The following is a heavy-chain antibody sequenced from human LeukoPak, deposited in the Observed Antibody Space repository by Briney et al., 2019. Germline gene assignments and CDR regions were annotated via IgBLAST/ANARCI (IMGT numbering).Heavy chain of an antibody. Sequence: SETLSLTCTASGYSISSGYYWGWIRQPPGKGLEWIGSIYHSGSTYYNPSLKSRVTISVDTSKNQFSLKLSSVTAADTAVYYCARDLPSFLAGKVDYWGQGTLVTVSS. D-gene: IGHD1-14*01. J-gene: IGHJ4*02. CDR2: IYHSGST. CDR1: GYSISSGYY. CDR3: ARDLPSFLAGKVDY. V-gene: IGHV4-38-2*02.